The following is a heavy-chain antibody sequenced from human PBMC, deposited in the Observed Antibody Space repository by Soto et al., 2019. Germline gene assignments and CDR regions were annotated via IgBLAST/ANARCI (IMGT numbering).Heavy chain of an antibody. D-gene: IGHD3-22*01. CDR2: IYWDDDK. V-gene: IGHV2-5*02. Sequence: QITLKESSPMLVKPTQTLTLTCTFSGFSFNLSGMSVGWIRQPQGKGLEWLALIYWDDDKRYSPSLKSRLAITKDASRNQVVLTMTSLDRVDTATYYCAHSQADSRGSYRQFAFWSQGTRVTVSA. CDR1: GFSFNLSGMS. CDR3: AHSQADSRGSYRQFAF. J-gene: IGHJ4*02.